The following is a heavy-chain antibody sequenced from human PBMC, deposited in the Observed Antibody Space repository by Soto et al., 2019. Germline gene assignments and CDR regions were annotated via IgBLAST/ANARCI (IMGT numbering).Heavy chain of an antibody. D-gene: IGHD6-6*01. CDR1: GYSFTSYW. CDR3: ARLLGGSSSEIKSPFDY. V-gene: IGHV5-51*01. CDR2: IYPGDSDT. J-gene: IGHJ4*02. Sequence: PGESLKISCKGSGYSFTSYWIGWVRQMPGKGLEWMGIIYPGDSDTRYSPSFQGQVTISADKSISTAYLQWGSLKASDTAMYYWARLLGGSSSEIKSPFDYWGQGTLVTVSS.